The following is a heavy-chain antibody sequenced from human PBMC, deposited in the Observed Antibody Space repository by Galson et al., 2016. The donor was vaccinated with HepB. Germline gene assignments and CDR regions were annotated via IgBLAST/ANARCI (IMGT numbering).Heavy chain of an antibody. CDR2: ISWTGGII. D-gene: IGHD3-16*02. Sequence: SLRLSCAASGFTFDDYGMHWVRQAPGKGLEWVSSISWTGGIIGYADSVKGRFTISRDNAKHSLYLQMNSVTADDTALYYCAKDISSRGLVIPNYYYYGMHVWGQGTTVTVSS. J-gene: IGHJ6*02. CDR3: AKDISSRGLVIPNYYYYGMHV. CDR1: GFTFDDYG. V-gene: IGHV3-9*01.